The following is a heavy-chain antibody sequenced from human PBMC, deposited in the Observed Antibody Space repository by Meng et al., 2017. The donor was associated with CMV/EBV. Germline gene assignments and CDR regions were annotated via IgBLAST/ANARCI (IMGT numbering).Heavy chain of an antibody. CDR3: AREVYEALFASPGDAFDI. V-gene: IGHV3-21*01. Sequence: GGSLRLSCAASGFTFSSYSMNWVHQAPGKGLEWVSSISSSSSYIYYADSVKGRFTISRDNAKNSLYLQMNSLRAEDTAVYYCAREVYEALFASPGDAFDIWGQGTMVTVSS. D-gene: IGHD3-3*01. J-gene: IGHJ3*02. CDR2: ISSSSSYI. CDR1: GFTFSSYS.